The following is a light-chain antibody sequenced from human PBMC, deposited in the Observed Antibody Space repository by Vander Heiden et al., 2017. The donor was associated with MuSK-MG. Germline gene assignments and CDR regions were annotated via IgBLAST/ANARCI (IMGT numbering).Light chain of an antibody. CDR3: QQSDSSPLT. Sequence: DIQMTQSPSSLSASVGDRVTITCRASQSIRNFLNWYQQKPGKVPKLLIYAASSLQSGVPSTFSGSGSGTDFTLTVTSLQPEDFTTYYCQQSDSSPLTFGQRTRLETK. V-gene: IGKV1-39*01. J-gene: IGKJ5*01. CDR2: AAS. CDR1: QSIRNF.